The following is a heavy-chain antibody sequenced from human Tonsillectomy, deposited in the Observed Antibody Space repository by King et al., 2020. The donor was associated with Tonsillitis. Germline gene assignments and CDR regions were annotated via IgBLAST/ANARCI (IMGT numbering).Heavy chain of an antibody. CDR2: IYYSGST. Sequence: MQLQESGPGLVKPSETLSLTCTVSGGFISSYYWNWIRQPPGKGLEWIGYIYYSGSTKYNPSLKSRVSISVDTSKNQFSLKLSSVTAADTAVYYCARAHANYFDSSGYYIYEYYYYMDVWGKGTTVTVSS. CDR1: GGFISSYY. J-gene: IGHJ6*03. V-gene: IGHV4-59*08. CDR3: ARAHANYFDSSGYYIYEYYYYMDV. D-gene: IGHD3-22*01.